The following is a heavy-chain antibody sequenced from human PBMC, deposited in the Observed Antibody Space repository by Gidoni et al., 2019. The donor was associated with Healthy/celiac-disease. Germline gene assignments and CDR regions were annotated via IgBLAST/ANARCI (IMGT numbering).Heavy chain of an antibody. J-gene: IGHJ4*02. CDR2: MKTNSGNT. V-gene: IGHV1-8*01. CDR1: GYTFTSYD. CDR3: ARDQQLVRFDY. D-gene: IGHD6-13*01. Sequence: QVQLVQAGSEVKKAGAAVKVSCKASGYTFTSYDINWVRQATGQGLEWMGWMKTNSGNTGYAQKFQGRVTMTRNTSISTAYMELSSLRSEDTAVYYCARDQQLVRFDYWGQGTLVTVSS.